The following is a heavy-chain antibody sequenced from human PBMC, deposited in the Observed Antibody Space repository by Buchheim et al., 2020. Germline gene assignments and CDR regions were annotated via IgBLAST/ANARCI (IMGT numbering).Heavy chain of an antibody. D-gene: IGHD3-10*01. CDR1: GGTFSSYA. V-gene: IGHV1-69*01. CDR2: IIPIFGTA. J-gene: IGHJ4*02. Sequence: QVQLVQSGAEVKKPGSSVKVSCKASGGTFSSYAISWVRQAPGQGLEWMGGIIPIFGTANYANKFQGRVTITADESQGQAYWELSSLRSEDTAVYYCARVPPRYYYGSGSYLFDYWGQGTL. CDR3: ARVPPRYYYGSGSYLFDY.